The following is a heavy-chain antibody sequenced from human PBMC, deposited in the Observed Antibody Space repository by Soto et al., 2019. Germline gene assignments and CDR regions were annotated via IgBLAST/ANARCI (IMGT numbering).Heavy chain of an antibody. CDR2: IHHSGST. CDR3: ARGAGYDYVWGSYRFHYYFDY. D-gene: IGHD3-16*02. V-gene: IGHV4-34*01. Sequence: SETVSLTCAGYSGSFSGYYWSWVRPPPGKGLEWIGEIHHSGSTNYNPSLKSRATISVDTSKNQFSLKLSSVTAADTAVYYCARGAGYDYVWGSYRFHYYFDYWGQGTLVTVSS. CDR1: SGSFSGYY. J-gene: IGHJ4*02.